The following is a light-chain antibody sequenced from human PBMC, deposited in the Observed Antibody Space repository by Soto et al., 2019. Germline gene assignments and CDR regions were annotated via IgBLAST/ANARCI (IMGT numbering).Light chain of an antibody. Sequence: DILMTQSPATLSVSPGESATLFCRAGQSISNNVAWYQQTPGRGPRLLLSDASTRATDIPARFSGSGSETEFTLTISSLQSEDFAVYFCQQFGNSPWTFGQGTKVEI. CDR3: QQFGNSPWT. J-gene: IGKJ1*01. CDR1: QSISNN. CDR2: DAS. V-gene: IGKV3-15*01.